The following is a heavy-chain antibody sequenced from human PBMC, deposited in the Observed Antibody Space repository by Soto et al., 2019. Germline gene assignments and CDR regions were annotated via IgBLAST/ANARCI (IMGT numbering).Heavy chain of an antibody. J-gene: IGHJ3*02. CDR1: GSTFTSYW. CDR2: IYPGDSDT. Sequence: PAESLKLSGKGFGSTFTSYWICWVRQLPGKGLEWMGIIYPGDSDTRSSPSFQGEVTISADKSISTAYLQWSSLKASDTAMYYCARPRQNAKDAFDIWGQGTMVTVSS. D-gene: IGHD2-2*01. V-gene: IGHV5-51*01. CDR3: ARPRQNAKDAFDI.